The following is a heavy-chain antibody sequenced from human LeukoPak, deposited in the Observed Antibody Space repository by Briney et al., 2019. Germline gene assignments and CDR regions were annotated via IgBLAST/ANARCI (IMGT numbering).Heavy chain of an antibody. V-gene: IGHV3-30*04. Sequence: GGSLRLSCAASGFTFSSYAMHWVRQAPGKGLDWVAVISYDGSNKYYADSVKGRFTISRDNSKNTLYLQMNSLRAEDTAVYYCARGTRFGEFFDYWGQGTLVTVSS. CDR1: GFTFSSYA. J-gene: IGHJ4*02. CDR3: ARGTRFGEFFDY. D-gene: IGHD3-10*01. CDR2: ISYDGSNK.